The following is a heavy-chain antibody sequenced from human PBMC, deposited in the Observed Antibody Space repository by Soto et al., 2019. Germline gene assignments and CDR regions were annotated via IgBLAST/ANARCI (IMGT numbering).Heavy chain of an antibody. J-gene: IGHJ3*02. CDR1: GFSLGSYW. Sequence: GGSLRLSCEASGFSLGSYWMTWVRQAPGKGLEWVANIKKDGSRASYLDSVRGRFTISRDNVGNSLSLQMDSLRAEDTGLYFCARDVSPGTSTLYLDAFDIWGQGTMVTVSS. V-gene: IGHV3-7*05. CDR2: IKKDGSRA. CDR3: ARDVSPGTSTLYLDAFDI. D-gene: IGHD2-8*01.